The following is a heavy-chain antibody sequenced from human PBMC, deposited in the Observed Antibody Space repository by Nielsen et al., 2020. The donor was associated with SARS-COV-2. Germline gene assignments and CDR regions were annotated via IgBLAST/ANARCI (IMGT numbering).Heavy chain of an antibody. CDR1: GFTFSSYS. J-gene: IGHJ6*02. V-gene: IGHV3-48*04. CDR2: ISSSSSTI. CDR3: ARDQSYCSSTSCLGEPYYGMDV. Sequence: GESLKISCAASGFTFSSYSMNWVRQAPGKGLEWVSYISSSSSTIYYADSVKGRFTISRDNAKNSLYLQMNSLRAEDTALYHCARDQSYCSSTSCLGEPYYGMDVWGQGTTVTVSS. D-gene: IGHD2-2*01.